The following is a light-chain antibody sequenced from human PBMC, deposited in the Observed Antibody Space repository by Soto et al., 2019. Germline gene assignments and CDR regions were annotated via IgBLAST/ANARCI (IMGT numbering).Light chain of an antibody. Sequence: EVVMTQSPATLSVSPGERVTLSCRASQSINAHLAWYQQKPGQAPRLLIHGASTRATGIPARFSGSGFGTEVIRTFSSLQSEDFAVYYCQQYNTWLWTFGQGTKVAIQ. J-gene: IGKJ1*01. CDR1: QSINAH. CDR2: GAS. CDR3: QQYNTWLWT. V-gene: IGKV3-15*01.